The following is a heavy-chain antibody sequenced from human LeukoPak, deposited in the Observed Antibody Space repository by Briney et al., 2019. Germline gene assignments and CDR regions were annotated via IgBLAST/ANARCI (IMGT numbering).Heavy chain of an antibody. CDR1: GGSFSGYY. Sequence: SETLSLTCAVYGGSFSGYYWSWIRQPPGKGLEWIGEINHSGSTNYNPSLKSRVTISVDTSKNQFSLKLSSVTAADTAVYYCARVHCSSTSCHPYYFDYWGQGTLVTVSS. CDR2: INHSGST. D-gene: IGHD2-2*01. V-gene: IGHV4-34*01. CDR3: ARVHCSSTSCHPYYFDY. J-gene: IGHJ4*02.